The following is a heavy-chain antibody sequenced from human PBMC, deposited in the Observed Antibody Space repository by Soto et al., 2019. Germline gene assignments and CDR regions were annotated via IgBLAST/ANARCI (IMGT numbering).Heavy chain of an antibody. V-gene: IGHV3-48*02. CDR1: GFTLSSYS. CDR3: ARDNPRASGWDV. CDR2: ISSSSSTI. D-gene: IGHD6-6*01. Sequence: EVQLVESGGGLVQPGGSLRLSCEASGFTLSSYSMNWARQAPGQGLEWVSYISSSSSTIYYADSVKGRFTISRDNAKNSLYLQMKSLRDEATAVYYCARDNPRASGWDVWGQGTTVTVSS. J-gene: IGHJ6*02.